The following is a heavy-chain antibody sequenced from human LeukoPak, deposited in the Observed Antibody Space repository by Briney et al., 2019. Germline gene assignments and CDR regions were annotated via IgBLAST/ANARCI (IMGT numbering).Heavy chain of an antibody. V-gene: IGHV3-30*04. CDR3: AKDRVEYCGGDCYSGFDY. J-gene: IGHJ4*02. D-gene: IGHD2-21*02. CDR1: GFTFSSYA. Sequence: GGSLRLSCAASGFTFSSYAMHWVRQAPGKGLEWVTIISYDGTNKYYADSVKGRFTISRDNSKNTLYLQMNSLRAEDTAVYYCAKDRVEYCGGDCYSGFDYWGQGTLVTVSS. CDR2: ISYDGTNK.